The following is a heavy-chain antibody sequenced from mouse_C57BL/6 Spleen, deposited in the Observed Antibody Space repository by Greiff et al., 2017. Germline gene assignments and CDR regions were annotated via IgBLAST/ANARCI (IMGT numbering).Heavy chain of an antibody. Sequence: EVKLMESGGGLVQPKGSLKLSCAASGFSFNTYAMNWVRQAPGKGLEWVARIRSKSNNYATYYADSVKDRFTISRDDSESMLYLQMNNLKTEDTAMYYCVRGSSGTGFAYWGQGTLVTVSA. CDR2: IRSKSNNYAT. J-gene: IGHJ3*01. V-gene: IGHV10-1*01. CDR1: GFSFNTYA. D-gene: IGHD3-2*02. CDR3: VRGSSGTGFAY.